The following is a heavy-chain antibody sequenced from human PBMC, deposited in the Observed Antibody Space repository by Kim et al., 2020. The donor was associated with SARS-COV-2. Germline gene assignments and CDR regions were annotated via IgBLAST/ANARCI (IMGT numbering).Heavy chain of an antibody. V-gene: IGHV3-23*01. CDR3: ALLDFCATLGCRTYGIDV. D-gene: IGHD2-15*01. CDR1: GFTFTNYA. CDR2: IGSSGDKS. J-gene: IGHJ6*02. Sequence: GGSLRLSCAASGFTFTNYAMSWVRQAPGKGLEWVSIIGSSGDKSYYAASVKGRFTMSRDNSKNTLYLQMNSLRAEDTALYYCALLDFCATLGCRTYGIDVWGQGSTVAVCS.